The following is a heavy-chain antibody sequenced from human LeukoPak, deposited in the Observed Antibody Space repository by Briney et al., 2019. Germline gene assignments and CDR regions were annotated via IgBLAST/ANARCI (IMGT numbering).Heavy chain of an antibody. Sequence: SETLSLTCTVSGGSISSYYWSWIRQPPGKGLEWIGYIYYSGSTNYNPSLKSRVTISVDTSENQFSLKLSSVTAADTAVYYCASGDRIAAAGTRFDYWGQGTLVTVSS. J-gene: IGHJ4*02. CDR1: GGSISSYY. V-gene: IGHV4-59*08. CDR2: IYYSGST. CDR3: ASGDRIAAAGTRFDY. D-gene: IGHD6-13*01.